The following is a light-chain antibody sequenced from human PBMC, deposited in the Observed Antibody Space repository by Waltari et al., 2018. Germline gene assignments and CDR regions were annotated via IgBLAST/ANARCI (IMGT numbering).Light chain of an antibody. Sequence: DIQMSQSPSTLSASVGDRVTITCRASQRISTWLAWYQQKPGKAPKLFISRASTLESGGPSRFAGSGSGTEFTLTISSLQPDDFGTYYCQLYNSYVMYTFGQGTKLDIK. CDR1: QRISTW. V-gene: IGKV1-5*03. J-gene: IGKJ2*01. CDR3: QLYNSYVMYT. CDR2: RAS.